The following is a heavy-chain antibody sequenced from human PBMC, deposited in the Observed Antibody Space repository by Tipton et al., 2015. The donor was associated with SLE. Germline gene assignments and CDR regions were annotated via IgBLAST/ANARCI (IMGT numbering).Heavy chain of an antibody. V-gene: IGHV4-39*07. CDR2: VYYTGTT. Sequence: TLSLTCTVSGDSISGTTYSWAWIRQPPGKSLEWVGSVYYTGTTFYNPSLEGRVTVSLDTSKNQFSLKLSSVTAADTAVYYCAKDSGTYYFDFWGQGVLVNVSS. D-gene: IGHD1-26*01. CDR1: GDSISGTTYS. J-gene: IGHJ4*02. CDR3: AKDSGTYYFDF.